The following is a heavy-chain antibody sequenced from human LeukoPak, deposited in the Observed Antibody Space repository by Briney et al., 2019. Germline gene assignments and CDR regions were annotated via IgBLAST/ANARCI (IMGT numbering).Heavy chain of an antibody. D-gene: IGHD6-13*01. CDR3: ARRAAAVGTFYMDV. CDR1: GGSISPYY. V-gene: IGHV4-59*01. J-gene: IGHJ6*03. Sequence: SETLSLTCTVSGGSISPYYWLWIRQPPGKGLEWIGYVYYSGGTNYNPSLKSRVTMSVDTSKNQLSLKPTSVTAADTAVYYCARRAAAVGTFYMDVWGKGTTVTVSS. CDR2: VYYSGGT.